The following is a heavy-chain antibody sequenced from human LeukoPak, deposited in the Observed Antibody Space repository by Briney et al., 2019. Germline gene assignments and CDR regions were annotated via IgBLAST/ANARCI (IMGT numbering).Heavy chain of an antibody. CDR3: SWGSSNNYYGMDV. J-gene: IGHJ6*02. Sequence: GRSLRLSCAASGFTFSSYGMHWVRQAPGKGLEWVAVISYDGSNKYYADSVKGRFTIPRDNSKNTLYLQMNSLRAEDTAVYYCSWGSSNNYYGMDVWGQGTTVTVSS. D-gene: IGHD3-16*01. V-gene: IGHV3-30*03. CDR1: GFTFSSYG. CDR2: ISYDGSNK.